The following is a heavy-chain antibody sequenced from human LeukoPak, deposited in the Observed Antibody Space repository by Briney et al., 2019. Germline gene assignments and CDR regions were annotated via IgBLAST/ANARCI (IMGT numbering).Heavy chain of an antibody. CDR1: GFTFSNYT. CDR2: ISASGAGT. D-gene: IGHD2-21*01. Sequence: GGSLRLSCAASGFTFSNYTMSWVRQAPGKGLEWVSVISASGAGTYYADSVKGRFTISRENSKNTLYLQMNSLRAEDTAVYYCAEGIFNPYYYMDVWGKGTTVTVSS. J-gene: IGHJ6*03. V-gene: IGHV3-23*01. CDR3: AEGIFNPYYYMDV.